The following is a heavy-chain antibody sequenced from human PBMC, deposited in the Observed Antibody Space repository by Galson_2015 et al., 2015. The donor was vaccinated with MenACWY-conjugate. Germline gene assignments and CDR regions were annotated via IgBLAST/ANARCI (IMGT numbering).Heavy chain of an antibody. CDR3: ARERKGPTVSLPPKWFDP. Sequence: PLILSCAASGFTFVSYWIHWVPQVPGNRLVWVSRIDRTSRSTTYADSVKRRFTISRDNSKTTLHHQMNSLRAEDTAVYYCARERKGPTVSLPPKWFDPWSQGTQVIVSS. V-gene: IGHV3-74*01. J-gene: IGHJ5*02. CDR1: GFTFVSYW. D-gene: IGHD4-11*01. CDR2: IDRTSRST.